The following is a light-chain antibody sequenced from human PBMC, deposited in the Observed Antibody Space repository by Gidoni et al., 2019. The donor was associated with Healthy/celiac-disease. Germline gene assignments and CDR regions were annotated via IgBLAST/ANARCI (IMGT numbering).Light chain of an antibody. V-gene: IGKV1-8*01. CDR2: AAS. CDR3: QQYYSYLRA. CDR1: QGISSY. Sequence: AIRITQSPSSLSASTGDRVTITCRASQGISSYLAWYQQTPGKAPKLLIYAASTLQSGVPSRFSGSGSGTDFTLTISCLQSEDFATYYCQQYYSYLRAFGQGTKVEIK. J-gene: IGKJ1*01.